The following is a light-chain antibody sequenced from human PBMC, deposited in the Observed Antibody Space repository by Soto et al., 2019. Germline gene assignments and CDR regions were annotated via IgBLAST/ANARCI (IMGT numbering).Light chain of an antibody. Sequence: QSVLTQPPSVSGAPGQRVTISCTGSSSNIGAGYDVHWYQQLPGTAPKLLIYGNTNRPSGVPDRFSGSKSGTSASLAITGLQAEDEADYYCQSYDNSRSGLVVFGGGTKLTVL. CDR2: GNT. CDR3: QSYDNSRSGLVV. V-gene: IGLV1-40*01. J-gene: IGLJ2*01. CDR1: SSNIGAGYD.